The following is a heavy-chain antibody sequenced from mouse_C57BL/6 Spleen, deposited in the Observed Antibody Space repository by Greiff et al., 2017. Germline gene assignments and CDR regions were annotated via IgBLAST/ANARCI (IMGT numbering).Heavy chain of an antibody. CDR3: ARQGDYYVSSSLWYFDV. V-gene: IGHV5-6*01. CDR2: ISSGGSYT. D-gene: IGHD1-1*01. CDR1: GFTFSSYG. Sequence: EVMLVESGGDLVKPGGSLKLSCAASGFTFSSYGMSWVRQTPDKRLEWVATISSGGSYTYYPDSVKGRFTISRDNAKNTLYLQMSSLKSEDTAMYYCARQGDYYVSSSLWYFDVWGTGTTVTVSS. J-gene: IGHJ1*03.